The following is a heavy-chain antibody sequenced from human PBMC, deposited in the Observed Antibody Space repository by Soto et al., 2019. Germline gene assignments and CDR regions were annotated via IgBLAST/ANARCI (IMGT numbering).Heavy chain of an antibody. V-gene: IGHV4-39*01. D-gene: IGHD1-1*01. CDR1: GASIRVSSDY. CDR2: IYYSGST. Sequence: ESRCLACPVSGASIRVSSDYWGWIRQPPGKGLEWIGSIYYSGSTYYNPSLKSRVTISVDTSKNQFSLKLSSVTAADTAVYYCARQTGTGTYYYYYGMDVWGQGTKVTVYS. CDR3: ARQTGTGTYYYYYGMDV. J-gene: IGHJ6*02.